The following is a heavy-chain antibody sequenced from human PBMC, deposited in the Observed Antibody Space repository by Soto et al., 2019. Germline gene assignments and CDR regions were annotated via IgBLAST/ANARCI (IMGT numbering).Heavy chain of an antibody. Sequence: SETLSLTCVVSGGSFSTYYYNWIRQSPGKGLEWIGEINHSGSNNYSPSLKSRVTMSLDTSKNQFSLKLTSVTAADTAVYYCARGGSNDWQVAFHIWGQGTMVTVSS. D-gene: IGHD3-9*01. J-gene: IGHJ3*02. CDR2: INHSGSN. V-gene: IGHV4-34*01. CDR1: GGSFSTYY. CDR3: ARGGSNDWQVAFHI.